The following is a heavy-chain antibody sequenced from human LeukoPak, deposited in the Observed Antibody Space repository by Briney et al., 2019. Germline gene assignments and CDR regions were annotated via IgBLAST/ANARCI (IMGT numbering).Heavy chain of an antibody. CDR3: ARRYYDGSGYYYFDY. CDR1: GGSISSYY. CDR2: IFHSGST. D-gene: IGHD3-22*01. J-gene: IGHJ4*02. Sequence: SETLSLTCTVSGGSISSYYLSWIRHPPGKGLEWIGYIFHSGSTNYNPSLKSRVTISVNTSKNQFSLKLSSVTAADTAVYYCARRYYDGSGYYYFDYWGQGTLVTVSS. V-gene: IGHV4-59*01.